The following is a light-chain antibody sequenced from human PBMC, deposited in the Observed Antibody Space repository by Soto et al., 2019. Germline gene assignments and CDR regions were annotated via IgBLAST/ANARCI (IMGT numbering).Light chain of an antibody. J-gene: IGKJ1*01. CDR3: QRYGRSLPWT. V-gene: IGKV3-20*01. CDR1: QSVSSSY. CDR2: GAS. Sequence: EIVLTQSPGTLSLSPGERATLSCRASQSVSSSYLAWYQQKPGQAPRLLIYGASSRATGNPDRFSGSGSGTDFTLTISRLEPEDFAVYYCQRYGRSLPWTFGLGTKVEIK.